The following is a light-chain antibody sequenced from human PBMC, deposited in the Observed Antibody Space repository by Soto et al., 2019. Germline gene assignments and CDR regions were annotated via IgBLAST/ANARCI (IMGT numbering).Light chain of an antibody. J-gene: IGLJ1*01. CDR2: DVS. CDR3: SSYTSSSTYV. CDR1: SSDVGGYNY. V-gene: IGLV2-14*01. Sequence: QSVLTRPASVSRSPREALTISCTGTSSDVGGYNYVSWYQQHPGKAPKLMIYDVSNRPPGVSNRFSGSKSGNTASLTISGLQAEDEADYYCSSYTSSSTYVFGTGTKVTVL.